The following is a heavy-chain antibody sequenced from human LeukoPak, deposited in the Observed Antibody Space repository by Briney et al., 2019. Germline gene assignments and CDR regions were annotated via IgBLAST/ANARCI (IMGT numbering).Heavy chain of an antibody. CDR1: GGSISSYY. Sequence: KPSETLSLTCTVSGGSISSYYWSWIRQPPGKGLEWIGYIYYSGSTNYNPSLKSRVTISVDTSKNQFSLKLNSVTAADTAVYYCASSYYDFWSDTYYFEYWGQGTLVTVSS. CDR2: IYYSGST. J-gene: IGHJ4*02. CDR3: ASSYYDFWSDTYYFEY. V-gene: IGHV4-59*12. D-gene: IGHD3-3*01.